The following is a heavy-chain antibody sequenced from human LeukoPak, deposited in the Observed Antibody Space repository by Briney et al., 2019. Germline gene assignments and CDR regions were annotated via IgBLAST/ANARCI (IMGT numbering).Heavy chain of an antibody. V-gene: IGHV3-7*01. CDR2: IKEDGSKE. J-gene: IGHJ4*02. D-gene: IGHD1-7*01. Sequence: GGSLRLSCAASGFTFSSYCMTWVRQAPGKGLEWVANIKEDGSKEYYVDSVKGRFTISRDNAKTSLYLQMNSLSADDTAVYYCARWNWFPDYWGQGTLVTVSS. CDR3: ARWNWFPDY. CDR1: GFTFSSYC.